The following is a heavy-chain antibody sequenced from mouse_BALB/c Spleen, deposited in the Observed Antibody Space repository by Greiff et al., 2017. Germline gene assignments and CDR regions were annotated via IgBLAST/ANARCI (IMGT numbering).Heavy chain of an antibody. CDR3: TSSHYYGTRYWYFDV. CDR1: GYTFTSYY. V-gene: IGHV1S81*02. CDR2: INPSNGGT. D-gene: IGHD1-1*01. J-gene: IGHJ1*01. Sequence: QVQLQQSGAELVKPGASVKLSCKASGYTFTSYYMYWVKQRPGQGLEWIGEINPSNGGTNFNEKFKSKATLTVDKSSSTAYMQLSSLTSEDSAVYYCTSSHYYGTRYWYFDVWGAGTTVTVSS.